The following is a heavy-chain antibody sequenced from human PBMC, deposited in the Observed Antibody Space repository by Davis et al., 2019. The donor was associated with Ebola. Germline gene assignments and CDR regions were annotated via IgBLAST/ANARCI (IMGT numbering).Heavy chain of an antibody. V-gene: IGHV3-23*01. CDR1: GFTLSSYA. Sequence: PGGSLRLSCAAAGFTLSSYAMSWVRQAPGKGLEWVSTTRGRGDNTYYADSVKGRFTISRDSSKNTLYLQMNSLRAEDTAVYYCANEGLDVWSAFEIWGQGTMVTVSS. CDR2: TRGRGDNT. J-gene: IGHJ3*02. D-gene: IGHD2-8*02. CDR3: ANEGLDVWSAFEI.